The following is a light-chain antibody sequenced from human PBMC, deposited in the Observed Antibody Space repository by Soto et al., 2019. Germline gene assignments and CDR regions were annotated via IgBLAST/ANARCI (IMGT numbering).Light chain of an antibody. J-gene: IGKJ1*01. CDR3: QQYHIWPSWT. CDR2: GAS. V-gene: IGKV3-15*01. Sequence: EIVLTQSPATLSVSLGDSATLSCRASQSVSLSLAWYQMRPGQPPRLLIYGASTRATDIPARFSGSGSGTDFTLTIISLQSEDFAVYFCQQYHIWPSWTFGQGTKGELK. CDR1: QSVSLS.